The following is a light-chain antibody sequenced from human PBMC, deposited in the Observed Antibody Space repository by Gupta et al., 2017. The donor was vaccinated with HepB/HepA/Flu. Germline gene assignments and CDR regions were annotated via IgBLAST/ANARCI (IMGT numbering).Light chain of an antibody. CDR3: QHDDPYSWT. J-gene: IGKJ1*01. CDR1: QSVNYW. Sequence: DIQMTQSPSTLSASAGDRVTITCRASQSVNYWLAWFQKKPGTAPKVLISKASILESGVPSRFSGSGSGTEFTLTISSLQPDDFATYYCQHDDPYSWTFGQRTKVELK. V-gene: IGKV1-5*03. CDR2: KAS.